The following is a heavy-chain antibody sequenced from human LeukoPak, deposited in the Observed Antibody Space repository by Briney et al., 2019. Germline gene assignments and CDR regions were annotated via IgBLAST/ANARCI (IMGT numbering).Heavy chain of an antibody. J-gene: IGHJ6*03. Sequence: GASVKVSCKASGYTFTSYYMHWVRQAPGQGLEWMGWINPNSGGTNYAQKFQGRVTMTRDTSVSTAYMELSRLRSDDTAVYYCARGRVLYYYMDVWGKGTTVTVSS. CDR1: GYTFTSYY. CDR3: ARGRVLYYYMDV. CDR2: INPNSGGT. V-gene: IGHV1-2*02.